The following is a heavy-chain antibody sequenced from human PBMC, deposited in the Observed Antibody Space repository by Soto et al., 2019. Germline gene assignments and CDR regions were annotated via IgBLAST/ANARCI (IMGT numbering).Heavy chain of an antibody. J-gene: IGHJ3*02. CDR1: GGSISSYY. CDR2: IYYSGST. Sequence: QVQLQESGPGLVKPSETLSLTCTVSGGSISSYYWSWIRQPPGNGLEWIGYIYYSGSTNYNPSLKSRVTISVDPSKNQSSLKLSSVTAADTAVYYCARQYGDYVRGAFDIWGQGTMVTVSS. CDR3: ARQYGDYVRGAFDI. V-gene: IGHV4-59*01. D-gene: IGHD4-17*01.